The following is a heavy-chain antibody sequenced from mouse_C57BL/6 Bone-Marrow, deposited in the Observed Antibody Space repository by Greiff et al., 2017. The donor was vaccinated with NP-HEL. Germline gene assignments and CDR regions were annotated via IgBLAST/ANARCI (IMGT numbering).Heavy chain of an antibody. CDR1: GYTFTSYW. D-gene: IGHD1-1*01. CDR3: ARPTVVATTGLDY. V-gene: IGHV1-50*01. J-gene: IGHJ2*01. Sequence: VQLQQPGAELVKPGASVKLSCKASGYTFTSYWMQWVKQRPGQGLEWIGEIDPSDSYTNYNQKFKGKATLTVDTSSSTAYMQLSSLTSEDSAVYYCARPTVVATTGLDYWGQGTTLTVSS. CDR2: IDPSDSYT.